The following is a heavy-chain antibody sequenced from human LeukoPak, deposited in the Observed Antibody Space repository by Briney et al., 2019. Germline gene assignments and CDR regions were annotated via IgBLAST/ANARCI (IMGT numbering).Heavy chain of an antibody. D-gene: IGHD5-24*01. V-gene: IGHV3-23*01. CDR2: ISGSGGST. Sequence: GASLRHSCAASGFTFSSYAMSWVRQAPGKGLEWVSAISGSGGSTYYADSVKGRFTISRDNSKNTLYLQMNSLRAEDTAVYYCAKDKAVEMATMFDYWGQGTLVTVSS. CDR3: AKDKAVEMATMFDY. J-gene: IGHJ4*02. CDR1: GFTFSSYA.